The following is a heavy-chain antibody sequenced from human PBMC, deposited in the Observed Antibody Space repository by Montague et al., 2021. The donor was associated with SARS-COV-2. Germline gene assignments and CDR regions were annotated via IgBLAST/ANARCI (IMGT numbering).Heavy chain of an antibody. D-gene: IGHD3-9*01. J-gene: IGHJ6*02. CDR2: IYSDESHT. Sequence: SLRLSCAASGVNFRSYVMSWVRQVPGKGLEWVSGIYSDESHTNYADSVKGRFTISRDNSKNMVYLEMSHLRAEDTAVYYCASQDYDTSTGFRYHYYGMDVWGQGTTVTVSS. CDR1: GVNFRSYV. V-gene: IGHV3-23*03. CDR3: ASQDYDTSTGFRYHYYGMDV.